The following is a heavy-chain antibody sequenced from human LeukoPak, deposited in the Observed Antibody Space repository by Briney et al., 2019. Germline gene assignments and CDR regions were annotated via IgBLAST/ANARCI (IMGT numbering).Heavy chain of an antibody. V-gene: IGHV3-21*01. CDR2: VSSASSYI. J-gene: IGHJ4*02. CDR1: GFTFSSYS. D-gene: IGHD1-26*01. Sequence: GVSLRLSCAASGFTFSSYSMNWVRQAPGKGLEWVSSVSSASSYIYYADSVKGRFTISRDNANNSLYLQMNSLRAEDTAVYYCARKYTGTYSRDLYFDYWGQGTLVTVSS. CDR3: ARKYTGTYSRDLYFDY.